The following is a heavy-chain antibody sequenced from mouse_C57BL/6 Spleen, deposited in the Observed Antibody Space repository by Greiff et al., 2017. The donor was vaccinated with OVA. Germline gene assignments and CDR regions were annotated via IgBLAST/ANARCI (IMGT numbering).Heavy chain of an antibody. Sequence: VQLQQSGAELARPGASVKLSCKASGYTFTSYGISWVKQRTGQGLEWIGEIYPRSGNTYYNEKFEGKATLTADKSSSTAYMELRSLTSEDSAVYFCARGTTVVFDYWGQGTTLTVSS. CDR3: ARGTTVVFDY. CDR2: IYPRSGNT. J-gene: IGHJ2*01. V-gene: IGHV1-81*01. D-gene: IGHD1-1*01. CDR1: GYTFTSYG.